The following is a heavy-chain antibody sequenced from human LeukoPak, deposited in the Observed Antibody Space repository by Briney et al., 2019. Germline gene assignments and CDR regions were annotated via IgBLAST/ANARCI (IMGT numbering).Heavy chain of an antibody. Sequence: SETLSLTCTVSGGSISSYYWSWIRQPPGKGLEWIGYIYYSGSTNYNPSLKSRVTISVDTSKNQFSLKLSSVTAADTAVYYCASANDYGDYCWFDPWGQGTLVTVSS. CDR3: ASANDYGDYCWFDP. CDR1: GGSISSYY. D-gene: IGHD4-17*01. CDR2: IYYSGST. V-gene: IGHV4-59*01. J-gene: IGHJ5*02.